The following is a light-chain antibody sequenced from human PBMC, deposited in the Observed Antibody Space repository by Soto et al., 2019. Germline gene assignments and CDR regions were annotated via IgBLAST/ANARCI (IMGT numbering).Light chain of an antibody. V-gene: IGKV3-20*01. J-gene: IGKJ2*02. Sequence: EIVLTQSPGTLSLSPGERATLSCRASQSVSSSFLAWYQQRPGQAPRLLIYGASNRATGIPDRFSGSGSGTDFTLTISRLEPEDFAVYYCKKYGSSLCAFGQGTKLEIK. CDR1: QSVSSSF. CDR3: KKYGSSLCA. CDR2: GAS.